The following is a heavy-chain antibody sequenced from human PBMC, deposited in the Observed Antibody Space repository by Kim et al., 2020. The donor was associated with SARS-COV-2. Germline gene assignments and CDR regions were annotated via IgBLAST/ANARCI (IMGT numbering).Heavy chain of an antibody. CDR2: IYYSGST. D-gene: IGHD3-10*01. Sequence: SETLSLTCTVSGGSISSSSYYWGWIRQPPGKGLEWIGSIYYSGSTYYNPSLKSRVTISVDTSKNQFSLKLSSVTAADTAVYYCAPISQFGVVGAIYYGSGSYEGTDYYGMDVWGQGTTVTVSS. J-gene: IGHJ6*02. V-gene: IGHV4-39*07. CDR3: APISQFGVVGAIYYGSGSYEGTDYYGMDV. CDR1: GGSISSSSYY.